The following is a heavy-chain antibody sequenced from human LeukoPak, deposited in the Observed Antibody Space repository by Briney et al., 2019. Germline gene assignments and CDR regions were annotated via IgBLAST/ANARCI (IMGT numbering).Heavy chain of an antibody. Sequence: SVKVSCKASGGTFSSYAISWVRQAPGQGLEWMGGIIPIFGTANYAQKFQGRVTITADESTSTAYMELSSLRSEDTAVYYCARSAPDIVVVPAAMSTFDYWGQGTLVTVSS. J-gene: IGHJ4*02. CDR2: IIPIFGTA. CDR1: GGTFSSYA. CDR3: ARSAPDIVVVPAAMSTFDY. D-gene: IGHD2-2*01. V-gene: IGHV1-69*13.